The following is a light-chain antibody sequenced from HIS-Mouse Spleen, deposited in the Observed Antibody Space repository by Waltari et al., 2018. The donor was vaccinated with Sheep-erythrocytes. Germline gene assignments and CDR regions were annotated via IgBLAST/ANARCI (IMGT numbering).Light chain of an antibody. CDR3: CSYAGSYNHV. Sequence: QSALTQPRSVSGSPGQSVTISCPGTSSHVGGYHYVSWYQQHPGKAPKLMIYDVSKRPSGVPDRFSGSKSGNTASLTISGLQAEDEADYYCCSYAGSYNHVFATGTKVTVL. CDR2: DVS. V-gene: IGLV2-11*01. CDR1: SSHVGGYHY. J-gene: IGLJ1*01.